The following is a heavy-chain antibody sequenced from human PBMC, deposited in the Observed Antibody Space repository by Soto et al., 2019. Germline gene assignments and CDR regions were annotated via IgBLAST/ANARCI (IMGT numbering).Heavy chain of an antibody. Sequence: SETLSLTCTVSGGSISSYYWSWIRQPPGKGLEWIGYIYYSGSTNYNPSLKSRVTISVDTSKNQFSLKLSSVTAADTAVYYCARVPMVRGVIGYYYMDVWGKGTTVTVSS. CDR1: GGSISSYY. J-gene: IGHJ6*03. CDR2: IYYSGST. CDR3: ARVPMVRGVIGYYYMDV. D-gene: IGHD3-10*01. V-gene: IGHV4-59*01.